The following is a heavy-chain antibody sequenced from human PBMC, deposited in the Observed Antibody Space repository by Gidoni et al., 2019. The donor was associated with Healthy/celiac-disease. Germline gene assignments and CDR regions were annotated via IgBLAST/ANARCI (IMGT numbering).Heavy chain of an antibody. J-gene: IGHJ4*02. V-gene: IGHV4-59*01. CDR1: GGSISSYS. CDR2: IYYSGST. D-gene: IGHD5-12*01. CDR3: ARVGWLQDY. Sequence: QVQLQESGPGLVKPSETLSLTCTVSGGSISSYSWSWIRQPPGKGLEWIGYIYYSGSTNYNPSLKRRVTISVDTSKNQFALKLSSVTAADTAVYYCARVGWLQDYWGQGTLVTVSS.